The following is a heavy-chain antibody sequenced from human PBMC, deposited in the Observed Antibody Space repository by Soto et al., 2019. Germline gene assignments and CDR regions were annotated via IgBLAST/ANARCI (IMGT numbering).Heavy chain of an antibody. Sequence: GGSLRLSCAASGFIVSNSYMSWVRQAPGKGLEWVSILYSGGTTYYADSVKGRFTFSRDNAANTVFLQMNNLRVEDTAVYYCVRDRGGSYWLDPWGQGTLVTVSS. V-gene: IGHV3-53*01. CDR2: LYSGGTT. D-gene: IGHD1-26*01. CDR1: GFIVSNSY. J-gene: IGHJ5*02. CDR3: VRDRGGSYWLDP.